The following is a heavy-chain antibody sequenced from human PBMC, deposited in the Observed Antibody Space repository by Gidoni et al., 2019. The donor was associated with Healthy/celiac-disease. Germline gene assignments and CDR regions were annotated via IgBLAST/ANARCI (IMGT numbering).Heavy chain of an antibody. V-gene: IGHV3-49*03. D-gene: IGHD3-3*01. CDR3: TREWSRVPYYYYGMDV. J-gene: IGHJ6*02. CDR1: GLTFGCYA. Sequence: EVQLVESGGGLVQPGRSLSLPCPACGLTFGCYAKGWFRQAPGKGMEWVGFIRSKAYGGTTEYAASVKGRFTISRDDSKSIAYLQMNSLKTEDTAVYYCTREWSRVPYYYYGMDVWGQGTTVTVSS. CDR2: IRSKAYGGTT.